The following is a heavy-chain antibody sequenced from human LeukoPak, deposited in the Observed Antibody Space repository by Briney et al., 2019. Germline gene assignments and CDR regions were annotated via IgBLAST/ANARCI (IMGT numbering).Heavy chain of an antibody. V-gene: IGHV3-48*03. Sequence: GGSLRLSCAASGFTFINYDMNWVRQAPGKGLEWVSYISGSGSSIYYADSVKGRFTFSRDNAKNSLYLQMNSLRAEDTAVYYCAREDGGNYFDYWGQGTLVTVSS. CDR1: GFTFINYD. J-gene: IGHJ4*02. D-gene: IGHD4-23*01. CDR3: AREDGGNYFDY. CDR2: ISGSGSSI.